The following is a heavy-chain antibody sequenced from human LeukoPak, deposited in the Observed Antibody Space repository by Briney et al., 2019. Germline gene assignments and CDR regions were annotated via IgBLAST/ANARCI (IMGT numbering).Heavy chain of an antibody. D-gene: IGHD1-7*01. Sequence: GGSLRLSCAASGFTFNRNAISWVRQAPGKGLEWVANIKQDGSEEYYVDSVKGRFTISRDNAKNSLYLQMNSLRAEDTAVYYCARVRTSFYGMDVWGQGTTVTVSS. CDR3: ARVRTSFYGMDV. J-gene: IGHJ6*02. V-gene: IGHV3-7*01. CDR1: GFTFNRNA. CDR2: IKQDGSEE.